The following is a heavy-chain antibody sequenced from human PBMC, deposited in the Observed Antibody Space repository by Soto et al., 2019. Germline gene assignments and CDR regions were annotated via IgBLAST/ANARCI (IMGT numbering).Heavy chain of an antibody. J-gene: IGHJ4*02. V-gene: IGHV1-69*01. CDR3: AIARAAREKWLFDY. CDR1: GGTFSSYA. CDR2: IIPIFGTA. Sequence: QVQLVQSGAEVKKPGSSVKVSCKASGGTFSSYAISWVRQAPGQGLEWMGGIIPIFGTANYAQKFQGRVTSPADESTSTAYMELSSLRSEDTDVDYCAIARAAREKWLFDYWGQGTLVTVS. D-gene: IGHD6-19*01.